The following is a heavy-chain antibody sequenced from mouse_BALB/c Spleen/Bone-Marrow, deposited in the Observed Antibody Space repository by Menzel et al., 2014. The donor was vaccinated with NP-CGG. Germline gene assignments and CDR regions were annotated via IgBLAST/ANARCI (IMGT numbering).Heavy chain of an antibody. V-gene: IGHV4-1*02. Sequence: EVQLQQSGGGLVQPGGSLKLSCAASGFDFSRYWMTWVRQAPGKGLEWIGEINPDSSTINYTPSLKDKFIISRDNAKNTLYLQMSKVRSEDTALYYCAGPGYYGYQGVWGAGTTVTVSS. D-gene: IGHD1-2*01. J-gene: IGHJ1*01. CDR2: INPDSSTI. CDR3: AGPGYYGYQGV. CDR1: GFDFSRYW.